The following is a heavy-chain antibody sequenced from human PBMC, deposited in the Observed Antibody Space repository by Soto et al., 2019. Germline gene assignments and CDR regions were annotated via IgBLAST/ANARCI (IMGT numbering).Heavy chain of an antibody. V-gene: IGHV5-51*01. D-gene: IGHD4-17*01. J-gene: IGHJ4*02. CDR2: TYPADSDT. CDR1: GYSFTNYW. CDR3: ARLATTATTSDYFDY. Sequence: PGESLKISCKGSGYSFTNYWIAWVRQMPGKGLEWMGITYPADSDTRYSPSFQGQVTVSVDKSISTAYLQWSSLKASDTAMYYCARLATTATTSDYFDYWGQGTPVTVSS.